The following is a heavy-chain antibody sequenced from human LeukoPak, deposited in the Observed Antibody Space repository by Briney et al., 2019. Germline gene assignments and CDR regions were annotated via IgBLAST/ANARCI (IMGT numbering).Heavy chain of an antibody. CDR3: ARTSYYYYYMDV. J-gene: IGHJ6*03. CDR1: GFTFDDHG. Sequence: GGSLRLSCAASGFTFDDHGMSWVRQAPGKGLEWVSGINWNGGSTGYADSVKGRFTISRDNAKNSLYLQMNSLRAEDTALYYCARTSYYYYYMDVWGKGTTVTVSS. V-gene: IGHV3-20*04. CDR2: INWNGGST.